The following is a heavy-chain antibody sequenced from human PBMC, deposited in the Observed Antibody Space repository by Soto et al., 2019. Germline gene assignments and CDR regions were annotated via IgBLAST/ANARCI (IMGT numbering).Heavy chain of an antibody. V-gene: IGHV1-2*04. CDR3: ARTLGSGINAYYYYGMDV. J-gene: IGHJ6*02. D-gene: IGHD3-10*01. CDR2: TNPNSGGT. Sequence: ASVKVSCKASGYTFTGYYMHWVRQAPGQGLEWMGWTNPNSGGTNYAQKFQGWVTMTRDTSISTAYMELSRLRSDDTAVYYCARTLGSGINAYYYYGMDVWGQGTTVTVSS. CDR1: GYTFTGYY.